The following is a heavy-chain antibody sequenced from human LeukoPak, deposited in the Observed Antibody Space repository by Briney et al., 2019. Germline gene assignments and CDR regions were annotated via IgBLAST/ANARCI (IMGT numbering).Heavy chain of an antibody. CDR2: ISIFSSTI. J-gene: IGHJ4*02. V-gene: IGHV3-48*02. CDR3: ARTHERDLDY. Sequence: PGGSLRLSCAASGFTFNSYHFNWVRQAPGKGLEWVSYISIFSSTIYYADSVKGRFTISRDDAKNSVYLQMNSLRDEDTAVYYCARTHERDLDYWGQGTLVTVSS. CDR1: GFTFNSYH.